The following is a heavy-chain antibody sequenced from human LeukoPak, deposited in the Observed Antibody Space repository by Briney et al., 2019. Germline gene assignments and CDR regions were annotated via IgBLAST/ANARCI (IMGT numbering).Heavy chain of an antibody. D-gene: IGHD3-22*01. CDR1: GGSISGFY. J-gene: IGHJ4*02. V-gene: IGHV4-34*01. Sequence: SETLSLTCTVSGGSISGFYWSWIRQPPGKGLEWIGEINHSGSTNYNPSLKSRVTISVDTSKNQFSLKLSSVTAADTAVYYCAGYYDSSGYTFDSWGQGTLVTVSS. CDR3: AGYYDSSGYTFDS. CDR2: INHSGST.